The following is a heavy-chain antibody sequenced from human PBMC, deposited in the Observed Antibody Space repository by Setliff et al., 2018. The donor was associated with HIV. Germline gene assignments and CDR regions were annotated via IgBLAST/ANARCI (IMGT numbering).Heavy chain of an antibody. Sequence: SETLSLTCTVSGGSISSGGYYWNWIRQHPGKGLEWIGYIFYNENTQYDPSLKSRVSMSVDTSKNQFSLNLRTVTAADTAIYFCARGRPFGKVVDYFDSWGLGTLVTVSS. V-gene: IGHV4-31*03. CDR3: ARGRPFGKVVDYFDS. CDR2: IFYNENT. J-gene: IGHJ4*02. CDR1: GGSISSGGYY. D-gene: IGHD2-21*01.